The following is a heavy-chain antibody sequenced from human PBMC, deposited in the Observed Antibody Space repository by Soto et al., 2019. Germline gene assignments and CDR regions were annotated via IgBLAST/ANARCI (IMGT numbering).Heavy chain of an antibody. CDR1: GGSINNSSFY. J-gene: IGHJ4*02. Sequence: QLQLQESGPGLVKPSETLSLTCTVSGGSINNSSFYWGWVRQPPGKRLEWIGSIYYSGSPYYNPSLKSRLTTSVDTSKNQFSLNLSSVTAADTAVYFCARRPLVRGIIPYYFDSWGQGTLVTVSS. V-gene: IGHV4-39*01. CDR2: IYYSGSP. CDR3: ARRPLVRGIIPYYFDS. D-gene: IGHD3-10*01.